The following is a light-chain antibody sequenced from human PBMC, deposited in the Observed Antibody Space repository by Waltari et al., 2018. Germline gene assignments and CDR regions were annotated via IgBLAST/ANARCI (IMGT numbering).Light chain of an antibody. J-gene: IGLJ3*02. Sequence: SALTQPASVSGSPGQSITISCTGTSSDGGGYNYVSWYQQRPGKAPKLMIYEVSNRPSGVSNRFSGSKSGNTVSLTISGLQAEDEGDYYCSSYTTRSALVVFGGGTKVTVI. CDR3: SSYTTRSALVV. CDR2: EVS. V-gene: IGLV2-14*01. CDR1: SSDGGGYNY.